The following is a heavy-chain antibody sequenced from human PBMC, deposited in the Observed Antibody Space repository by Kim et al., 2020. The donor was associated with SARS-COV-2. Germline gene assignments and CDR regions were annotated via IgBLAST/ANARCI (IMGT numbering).Heavy chain of an antibody. J-gene: IGHJ6*02. CDR1: GFTFSSYG. V-gene: IGHV3-33*05. D-gene: IGHD2-15*01. Sequence: GGSLRLSCAASGFTFSSYGMHWVRQAPGKGLEWVAVISYDGSNKYYADSVKGRFTISRDNSKNTLYLQMNSLRAEDTAVYYCASPIYCSGGSCHESMDVWGQGTTVTVSS. CDR3: ASPIYCSGGSCHESMDV. CDR2: ISYDGSNK.